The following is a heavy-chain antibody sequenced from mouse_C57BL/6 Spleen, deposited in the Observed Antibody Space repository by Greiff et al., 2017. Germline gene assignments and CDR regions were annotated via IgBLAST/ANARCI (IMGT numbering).Heavy chain of an antibody. CDR3: AREGGLPRYFDV. CDR2: IYPGSGST. CDR1: GYTFTSYW. Sequence: VQLQQSGAELVKPGASVKMSCKASGYTFTSYWITWVKQRPGQGLEWIGDIYPGSGSTNYNEKFKSKVTLTVDTSSSTAYMQLSSLTSEDSAVYYCAREGGLPRYFDVWGTGATVTVSS. D-gene: IGHD2-4*01. V-gene: IGHV1-55*01. J-gene: IGHJ1*03.